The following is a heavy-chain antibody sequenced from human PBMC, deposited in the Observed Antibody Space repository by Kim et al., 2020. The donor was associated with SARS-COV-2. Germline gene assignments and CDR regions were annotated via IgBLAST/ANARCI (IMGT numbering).Heavy chain of an antibody. Sequence: ASVKVSCKASGYTFTGYYMHWVRQAPGQGLEWMGRINPNSGGTNYAQKFQGRVTMTRDTSISTAYMELSRLRSDDTAVYYCARDDYYDSSGYCLNWFDPWGQGNLGTVSS. CDR2: INPNSGGT. D-gene: IGHD3-22*01. CDR3: ARDDYYDSSGYCLNWFDP. J-gene: IGHJ5*02. V-gene: IGHV1-2*06. CDR1: GYTFTGYY.